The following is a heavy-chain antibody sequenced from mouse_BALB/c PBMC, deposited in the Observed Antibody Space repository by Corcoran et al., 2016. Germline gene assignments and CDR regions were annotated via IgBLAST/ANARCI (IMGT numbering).Heavy chain of an antibody. CDR1: GYTFTNYG. Sequence: QIQLVQSGPELKKPGETVKISCKASGYTFTNYGMNWVKQAPGKGLKWMGWINTDTGEPTYADDFKGRFAFSLETSASTDYLQINNLNNEDTATYFGAREPYAMDYLGQGTSVTVSS. CDR3: AREPYAMDY. V-gene: IGHV9-3-1*01. CDR2: INTDTGEP. J-gene: IGHJ4*01.